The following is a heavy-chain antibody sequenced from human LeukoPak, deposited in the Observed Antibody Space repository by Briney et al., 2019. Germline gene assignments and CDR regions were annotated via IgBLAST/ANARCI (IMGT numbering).Heavy chain of an antibody. V-gene: IGHV3-20*04. CDR2: INWYGGST. J-gene: IGHJ3*02. D-gene: IGHD5-24*01. CDR3: ARAGDGYNSIDDAFDI. Sequence: GGSLRLSCAASGFIFDDYGMSWVRQAPGKGLEWVSGINWYGGSTGYADSVKGRFTISRDNAKNSLYLQMNSLRAEDTALYYCARAGDGYNSIDDAFDIWGQGTMVTVSS. CDR1: GFIFDDYG.